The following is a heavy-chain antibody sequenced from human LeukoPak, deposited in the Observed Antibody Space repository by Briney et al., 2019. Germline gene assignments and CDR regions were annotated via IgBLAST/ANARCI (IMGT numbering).Heavy chain of an antibody. CDR3: ARHMTPEGTTPCYYGMDV. V-gene: IGHV3-21*01. CDR1: GFLFSSYS. CDR2: ISNTGIHM. D-gene: IGHD2-15*01. Sequence: TGGSLRLPYAASGFLFSSYSMNWVRQAPGRGLEWVSSISNTGIHMFYADSVKGQFTMSRDNGKNSLFLQMNSLRADDTAVYFCARHMTPEGTTPCYYGMDVWGQGTTVTVSS. J-gene: IGHJ6*02.